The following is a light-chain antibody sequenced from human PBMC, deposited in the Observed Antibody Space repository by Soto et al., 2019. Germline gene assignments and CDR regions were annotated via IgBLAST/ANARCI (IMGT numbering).Light chain of an antibody. CDR2: YDR. CDR3: QLWDGGSGHRV. V-gene: IGLV3-21*04. Sequence: SYVLTQPPSVSVAPGKAARITCGGNNIGSKSVHWYQQKPGQAPLLVIYYDRDRPSGIPERFSGSNSGNTATLTISRVEDGDEDDYYCQLWDGGSGHRVFGGGTQLTVL. CDR1: NIGSKS. J-gene: IGLJ2*01.